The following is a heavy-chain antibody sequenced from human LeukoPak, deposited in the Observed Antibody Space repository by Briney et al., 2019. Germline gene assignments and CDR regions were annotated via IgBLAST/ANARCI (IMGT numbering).Heavy chain of an antibody. Sequence: SETLSLTCTVSGGSIGSYYWSWIRQPPGKGLEWIGYIYYSGSTNYNPSLKSRVTISVDTSKNQFSLKVSSVTAADTAVYYCANVPIAVAGTSEGYWGQGILVTVSS. CDR1: GGSIGSYY. J-gene: IGHJ4*02. V-gene: IGHV4-59*01. D-gene: IGHD6-19*01. CDR3: ANVPIAVAGTSEGY. CDR2: IYYSGST.